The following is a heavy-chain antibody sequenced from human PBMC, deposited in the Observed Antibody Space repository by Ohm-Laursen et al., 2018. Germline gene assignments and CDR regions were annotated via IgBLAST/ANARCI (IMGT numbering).Heavy chain of an antibody. Sequence: GTLSLTCIVSGGSISGFYWSWIRQPAGKGLEWIGHIYGSGSTDYNPSYNPSLKSRVTMSIDTSKNQFSLNLNSVTAADTAVYYCARGPSCSGSTCYNLAWLGPWGQGTLVTVSS. CDR2: IYGSGST. J-gene: IGHJ5*02. D-gene: IGHD1-14*01. V-gene: IGHV4-4*07. CDR3: ARGPSCSGSTCYNLAWLGP. CDR1: GGSISGFY.